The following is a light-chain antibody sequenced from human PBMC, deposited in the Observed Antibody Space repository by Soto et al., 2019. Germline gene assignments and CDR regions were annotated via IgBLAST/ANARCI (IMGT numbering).Light chain of an antibody. CDR1: ESTSGY. Sequence: EIVLTQSPATLSLSPGERAALSCRASESTSGYLAWYQQKPGQAPRLLIYDASNRATGIPARFSGSGSGTDFTLTISSLEPEDCAVYYCQQRSNMFGPGTKVDIK. CDR2: DAS. V-gene: IGKV3-11*01. CDR3: QQRSNM. J-gene: IGKJ3*01.